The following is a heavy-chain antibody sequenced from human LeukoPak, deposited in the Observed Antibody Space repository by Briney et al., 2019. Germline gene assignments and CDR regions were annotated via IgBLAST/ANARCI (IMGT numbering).Heavy chain of an antibody. CDR3: ARDWSGDYGDYVHGHFDY. Sequence: ASVKVSCKASGYTFTSYYMHWVRQAPGQGLEWMGIINPSGGSTSYAQKFQGRVTMTRDTSTSTVYLELSSLRSEDTAVYYCARDWSGDYGDYVHGHFDYWGQGTLVTVSS. CDR1: GYTFTSYY. CDR2: INPSGGST. V-gene: IGHV1-46*01. J-gene: IGHJ4*02. D-gene: IGHD4-17*01.